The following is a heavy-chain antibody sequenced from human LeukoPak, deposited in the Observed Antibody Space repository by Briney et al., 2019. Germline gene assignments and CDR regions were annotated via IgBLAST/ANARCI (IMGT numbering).Heavy chain of an antibody. Sequence: SETLSLTCAVSGGSISGYYWSWIRQPPGKGLEWVGYIDYSGSTNYNPSLKSRITISVDTSKNHFSLKLSSVTAADTAVYYCAREDCSSTSCYKYDYWGQGTLVTVSS. J-gene: IGHJ4*02. V-gene: IGHV4-59*12. CDR2: IDYSGST. CDR3: AREDCSSTSCYKYDY. D-gene: IGHD2-2*02. CDR1: GGSISGYY.